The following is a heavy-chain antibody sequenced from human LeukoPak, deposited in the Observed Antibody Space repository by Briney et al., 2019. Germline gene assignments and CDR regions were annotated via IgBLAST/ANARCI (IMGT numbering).Heavy chain of an antibody. J-gene: IGHJ4*02. Sequence: PSETLSLTCTVSGGSISSSGFYWGWIRQPPGGGLEWVGSIYYSGSTYYNPSLKSRVTISVDTSKNQFSLRLSSVSAADTAAYYCARQSGDYTYYSDYWGQGTLVTVSS. CDR1: GGSISSSGFY. V-gene: IGHV4-39*01. CDR3: ARQSGDYTYYSDY. CDR2: IYYSGST. D-gene: IGHD4-17*01.